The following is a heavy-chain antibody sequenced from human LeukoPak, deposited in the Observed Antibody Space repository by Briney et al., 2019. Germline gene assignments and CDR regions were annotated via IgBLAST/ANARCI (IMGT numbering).Heavy chain of an antibody. J-gene: IGHJ4*02. V-gene: IGHV3-23*01. CDR1: GFTFSSYS. D-gene: IGHD5-18*01. Sequence: GGSLRLSCAASGFTFSSYSMRWVRQAPGKGLEWVSLISGSGDKTDYVDSVKGRFTISRDNSNNTLYLQMNSLRAEDTALYYCAKDSPGYNDAPDYWGQGSLVTVSS. CDR3: AKDSPGYNDAPDY. CDR2: ISGSGDKT.